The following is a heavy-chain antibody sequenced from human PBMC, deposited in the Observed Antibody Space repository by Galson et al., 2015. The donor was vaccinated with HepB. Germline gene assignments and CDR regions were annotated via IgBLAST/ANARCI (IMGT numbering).Heavy chain of an antibody. V-gene: IGHV5-51*01. D-gene: IGHD6-13*01. J-gene: IGHJ4*02. Sequence: QSGAEVKKPGESLKISCKGSGYRFNNYWIGWVRQMPGKGLEWMAVIYPGDSDSRYSPSFQGQVTISADKSISTAYLQWSSLKASDTAMYYCARHRRYNSTWFFFDFWGQGILVTVSS. CDR2: IYPGDSDS. CDR1: GYRFNNYW. CDR3: ARHRRYNSTWFFFDF.